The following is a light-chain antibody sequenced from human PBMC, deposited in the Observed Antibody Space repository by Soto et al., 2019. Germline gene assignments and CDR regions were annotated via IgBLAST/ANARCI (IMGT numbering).Light chain of an antibody. J-gene: IGKJ5*01. Sequence: EIVLTQSPGTLSLSPGERATLSCRASQSVSSSYLAWYQQKPGQAPRLLIYGASSRAAGIADRCSGSGSWTDFILTISRLESEDFAVYYCQQYASSPVTFGQGTRLEIK. V-gene: IGKV3-20*01. CDR2: GAS. CDR1: QSVSSSY. CDR3: QQYASSPVT.